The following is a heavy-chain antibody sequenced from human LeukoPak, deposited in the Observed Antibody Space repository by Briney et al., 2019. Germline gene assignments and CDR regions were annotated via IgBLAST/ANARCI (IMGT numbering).Heavy chain of an antibody. CDR3: SRRFDS. Sequence: GESLRLSCATSGFTFSDYSMNWVRQAPGKGLEWVSYIDGAGDTIYYADSVKRRFTISRDNAKSSLDLQMNSLRDEDTAVYYCSRRFDSWGQGTLVTVSS. J-gene: IGHJ4*02. CDR1: GFTFSDYS. CDR2: IDGAGDTI. V-gene: IGHV3-48*02.